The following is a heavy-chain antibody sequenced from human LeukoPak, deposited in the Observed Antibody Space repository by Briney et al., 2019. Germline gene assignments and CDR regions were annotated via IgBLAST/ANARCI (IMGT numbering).Heavy chain of an antibody. V-gene: IGHV3-23*01. Sequence: HAGGSLRLSCAASGFTFSSYAMSWVRQAPGKGLEWVSAISGSGGSTYYADSVKGRFTISRDNSKNTLYLQMNSLRAEDTAVYYCAKGRATYYYDSSGYLSAFDIWGQGTMVTVSS. CDR3: AKGRATYYYDSSGYLSAFDI. D-gene: IGHD3-22*01. CDR2: ISGSGGST. J-gene: IGHJ3*02. CDR1: GFTFSSYA.